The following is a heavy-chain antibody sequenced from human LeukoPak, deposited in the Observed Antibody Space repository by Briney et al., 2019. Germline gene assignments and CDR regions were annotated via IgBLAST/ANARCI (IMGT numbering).Heavy chain of an antibody. CDR2: INPSSGGT. D-gene: IGHD3-22*01. V-gene: IGHV1-2*02. J-gene: IGHJ4*02. CDR3: ARGYYDSSGPFDY. Sequence: ASVKVSCKASGYTFTGYYMHWVRQAPGQGLEWMGWINPSSGGTNYAQKFQGRVTMTRDTSISTAYMELSRLRSDDTAVYYCARGYYDSSGPFDYWGQGTLVTVSS. CDR1: GYTFTGYY.